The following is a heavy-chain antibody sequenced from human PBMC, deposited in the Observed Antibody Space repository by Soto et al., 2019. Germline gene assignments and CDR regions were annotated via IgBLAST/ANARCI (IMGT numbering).Heavy chain of an antibody. D-gene: IGHD3-22*01. CDR3: ARDYYDSSGYLVY. J-gene: IGHJ4*02. CDR2: ISYDGSNK. Sequence: GGSLRLSCAASGFTFSSYAMHWVRQAPGKRLEWVAVISYDGSNKYYADSVKGRFTISRDNSKNTLYLQMNSLRAEDTAVYYCARDYYDSSGYLVYWGQGTLVTVSS. V-gene: IGHV3-30-3*01. CDR1: GFTFSSYA.